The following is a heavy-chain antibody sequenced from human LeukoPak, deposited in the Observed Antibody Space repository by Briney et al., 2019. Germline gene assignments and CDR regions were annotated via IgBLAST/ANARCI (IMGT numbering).Heavy chain of an antibody. CDR2: IYYSGST. V-gene: IGHV4-59*07. CDR3: AGLPTILDYYYGMDV. Sequence: KPSDTLSLTCTVSGGSISSYYWSWMRQPPGKGLEWIGYIYYSGSTNYNPSLKSRGTISVDTSKNQFSLKLSSVNAADTAVYYCAGLPTILDYYYGMDVWGQGTTVTVSS. CDR1: GGSISSYY. D-gene: IGHD5-12*01. J-gene: IGHJ6*02.